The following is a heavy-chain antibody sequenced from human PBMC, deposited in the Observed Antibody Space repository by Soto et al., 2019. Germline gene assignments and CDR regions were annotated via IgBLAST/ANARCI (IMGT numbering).Heavy chain of an antibody. CDR3: ARVRIAARTGAYGMDV. Sequence: QVQLQESGPGLVKPSETLSLTCTVSGGSISSYYWSWIRQPAGKGLEWIGRIYTSGSTNYNPSLKSRVTMSVDTSKNQFSVKLSSVTAADTAVYYCARVRIAARTGAYGMDVWGQGTTVTVSS. V-gene: IGHV4-4*07. D-gene: IGHD6-6*01. CDR2: IYTSGST. J-gene: IGHJ6*02. CDR1: GGSISSYY.